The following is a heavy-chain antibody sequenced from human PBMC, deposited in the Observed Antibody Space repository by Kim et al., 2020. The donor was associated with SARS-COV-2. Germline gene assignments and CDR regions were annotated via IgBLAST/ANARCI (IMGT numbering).Heavy chain of an antibody. CDR1: GGSISSYY. J-gene: IGHJ4*02. V-gene: IGHV4-59*01. CDR2: IYYSGST. Sequence: SETLSLTCTVSGGSISSYYWSWIRQPPGKGLEWIGYIYYSGSTNYNPSLKSRVTISVDTSKNQFSLKLSSVTAADTAVYYCARGERLFDYWGQGTLVTVSS. CDR3: ARGERLFDY.